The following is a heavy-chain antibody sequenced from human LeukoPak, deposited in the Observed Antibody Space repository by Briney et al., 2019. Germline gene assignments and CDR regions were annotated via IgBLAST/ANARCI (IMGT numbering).Heavy chain of an antibody. CDR3: ARGDIGLKAPQLPYNY. V-gene: IGHV3-21*01. Sequence: GGSLRLSCAASGFTFSSYSMNWVRQAPGKGLEWVSSISSSSSYIYYADSVKGRFTISRDNAKNSLYLQMNSLRAEDTAVYYCARGDIGLKAPQLPYNYWGQGTLVTVSS. J-gene: IGHJ4*02. D-gene: IGHD2-8*01. CDR1: GFTFSSYS. CDR2: ISSSSSYI.